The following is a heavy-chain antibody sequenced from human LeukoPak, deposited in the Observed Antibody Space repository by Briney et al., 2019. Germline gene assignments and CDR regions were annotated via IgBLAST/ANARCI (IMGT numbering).Heavy chain of an antibody. CDR2: IYNSGNT. Sequence: SETLSLTCTVSGGSISSYYWSWIRQPPGKGLEWIGYIYNSGNTNYNPSLKSRVTISVDTSKNQFSLKLSSVTAADTAVYYCARDGMESLGDDAFDIWGQGTMVTVSS. CDR3: ARDGMESLGDDAFDI. D-gene: IGHD1-1*01. CDR1: GGSISSYY. V-gene: IGHV4-59*01. J-gene: IGHJ3*02.